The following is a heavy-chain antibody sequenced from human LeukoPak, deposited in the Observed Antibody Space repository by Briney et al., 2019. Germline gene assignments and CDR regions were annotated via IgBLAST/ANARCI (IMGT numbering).Heavy chain of an antibody. Sequence: SETLSLTCTVSGGSISSYYWSWIRQPAGKGLEWIGRIYTSGSTNYNPTLKSRVTMSVDTSKNQFSLKLSSVTAADTAVYYCVRDIGYYDSSGYPRDAFDIWGQGTMVTVSS. J-gene: IGHJ3*02. CDR3: VRDIGYYDSSGYPRDAFDI. D-gene: IGHD3-22*01. CDR1: GGSISSYY. V-gene: IGHV4-4*07. CDR2: IYTSGST.